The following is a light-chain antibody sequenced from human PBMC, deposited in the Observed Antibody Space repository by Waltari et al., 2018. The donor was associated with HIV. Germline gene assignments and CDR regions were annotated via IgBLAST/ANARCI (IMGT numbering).Light chain of an antibody. Sequence: QSALTQPASVSGSPGQSISISCTGTSSDVGAYHYVSWYQQHPGKAPPRLIYDVTTRPSGVSNRFSGSRSGNTASLTISGLQAEDEADYYCSSYRVTTTSYVFGTGTQVNVL. V-gene: IGLV2-14*03. CDR2: DVT. CDR1: SSDVGAYHY. J-gene: IGLJ1*01. CDR3: SSYRVTTTSYV.